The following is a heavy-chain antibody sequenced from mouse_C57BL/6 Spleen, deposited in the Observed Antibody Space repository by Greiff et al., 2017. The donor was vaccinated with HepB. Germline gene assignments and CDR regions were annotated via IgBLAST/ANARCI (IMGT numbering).Heavy chain of an antibody. D-gene: IGHD2-5*01. CDR2: SRNKANDYTT. V-gene: IGHV7-1*01. CDR3: AREYSNYGYFDV. J-gene: IGHJ1*03. CDR1: GFTFSDFY. Sequence: EVKLVESGGGLVQSGRSLRLSCATSGFTFSDFYMEWVRQAPGKGLEWIAASRNKANDYTTEYSASVKGRFIVSRDTSQSILYLQMNALRAEDTAIYYCAREYSNYGYFDVWGTGTTVTVSS.